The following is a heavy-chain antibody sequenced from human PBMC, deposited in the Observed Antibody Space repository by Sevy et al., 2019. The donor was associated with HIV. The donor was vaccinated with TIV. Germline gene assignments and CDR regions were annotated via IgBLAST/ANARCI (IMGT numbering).Heavy chain of an antibody. V-gene: IGHV4-34*01. Sequence: SETLSLTCAVYGGSFSGYYWSWIRQPPGKGLEWIGEINHSGGTNYNPSLKSRVAISVDTSKIHFSLKLNSVTAADTAVYYCARHCTGSSCSHAFDIWGQGTMVTVSS. J-gene: IGHJ3*02. CDR2: INHSGGT. CDR1: GGSFSGYY. D-gene: IGHD2-15*01. CDR3: ARHCTGSSCSHAFDI.